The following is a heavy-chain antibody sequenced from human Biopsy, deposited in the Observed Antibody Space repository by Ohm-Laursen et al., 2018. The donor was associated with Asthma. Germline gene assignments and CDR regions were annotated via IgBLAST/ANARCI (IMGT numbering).Heavy chain of an antibody. CDR1: GLMFRSFG. CDR3: AKRRGYSGHDNDY. CDR2: ISYDGNHK. J-gene: IGHJ4*02. D-gene: IGHD5-12*01. V-gene: IGHV3-30*18. Sequence: SLRLSCAATGLMFRSFGMHWVRQAPGKGLEWVAVISYDGNHKFYEDSVKGRFTISRDNSKNTLYLQMNSLRTEDTAVYYCAKRRGYSGHDNDYWGQGTLVIVSS.